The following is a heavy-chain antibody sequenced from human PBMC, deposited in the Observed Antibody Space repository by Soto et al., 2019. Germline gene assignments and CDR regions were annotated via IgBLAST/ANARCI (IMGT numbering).Heavy chain of an antibody. D-gene: IGHD4-17*01. V-gene: IGHV1-18*01. CDR3: GRDGNYGDYYYYMDV. Sequence: ASVKVSCKASGYTFTSYGISWVRQAPGQGLEWMGWISAYNGNTNYAQKLQGRVTMTTDTSTSTAYMELRSLRSDDTAVYYCGRDGNYGDYYYYMDVGAKGPRSPSP. CDR2: ISAYNGNT. J-gene: IGHJ6*03. CDR1: GYTFTSYG.